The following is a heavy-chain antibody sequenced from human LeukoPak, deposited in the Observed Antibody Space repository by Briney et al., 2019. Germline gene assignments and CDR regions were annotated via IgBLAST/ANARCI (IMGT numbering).Heavy chain of an antibody. D-gene: IGHD3-16*01. V-gene: IGHV3-30*02. Sequence: GGSLRLSCAASGFTFSSYGMQFSSYGMHWVRQAPGQGLGWVAFIRSDGRNTYYADSVKGRFTISRDNTKNILYLQMNSLRAEDTAVYYCAKLKINYYYYMDVWGKGTTVIVSS. CDR1: GFTFSSYGMQFSSYG. CDR3: AKLKINYYYYMDV. CDR2: IRSDGRNT. J-gene: IGHJ6*03.